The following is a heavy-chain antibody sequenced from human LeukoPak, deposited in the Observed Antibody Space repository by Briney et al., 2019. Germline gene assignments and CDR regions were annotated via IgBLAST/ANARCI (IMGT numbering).Heavy chain of an antibody. CDR2: INPSGGST. CDR1: GYTFTSYY. J-gene: IGHJ4*02. V-gene: IGHV1-46*01. CDR3: ARGSELLWFGELLTILDY. Sequence: ASVKVSCKASGYTFTSYYMHWVRQAPGQGLEWMGIINPSGGSTSYAQKFQGRVTMTRDTSTSTVYMELSSLRSEDTAVYYCARGSELLWFGELLTILDYWGQGTLVTVSS. D-gene: IGHD3-10*01.